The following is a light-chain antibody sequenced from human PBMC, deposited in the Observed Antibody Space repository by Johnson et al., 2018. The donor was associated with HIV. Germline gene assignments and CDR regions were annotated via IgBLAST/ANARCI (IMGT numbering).Light chain of an antibody. CDR1: SSNIGNNY. CDR2: DNN. V-gene: IGLV1-51*01. J-gene: IGLJ1*01. CDR3: GTWDSSLSAGGV. Sequence: QSVLTQPPSVSAAPGQKVTISCSGSSSNIGNNYVSWYQQLPGTAPKLLIYDNNKRPSGIPDRFSGSKSGTSATLAITRLQTGDEADYYCGTWDSSLSAGGVFGTGTKVTVL.